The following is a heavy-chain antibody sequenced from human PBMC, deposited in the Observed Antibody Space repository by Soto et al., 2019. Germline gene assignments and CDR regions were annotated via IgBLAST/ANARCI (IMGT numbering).Heavy chain of an antibody. CDR2: IYHSGGA. Sequence: SETLSLTCTVSADSITSGGYYWSWLRQQPGKGLEWIGYIYHSGGASYNPSLRGRAVISIDTSKNQFFLRMNAVTAADTATYYCARDYYGAGSQYYYYGMEVWGQGTTVTVS. CDR1: ADSITSGGYY. J-gene: IGHJ6*02. V-gene: IGHV4-31*03. D-gene: IGHD3-10*01. CDR3: ARDYYGAGSQYYYYGMEV.